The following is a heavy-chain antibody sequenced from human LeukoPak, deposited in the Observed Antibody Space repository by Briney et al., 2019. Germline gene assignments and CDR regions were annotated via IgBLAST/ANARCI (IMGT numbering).Heavy chain of an antibody. CDR1: GFSVSSKY. D-gene: IGHD2-15*01. V-gene: IGHV3-53*05. J-gene: IGHJ4*02. CDR3: VRDDGGSPYDY. Sequence: QAGGSLRLSCAASGFSVSSKYMSWVRQAPGKGLEWVAVIYYDGSTFYADSVRGRFTISRDNSKNTVSLQMNTLRVEDTAVYYCVRDDGGSPYDYWGQGTLVTVSS. CDR2: IYYDGST.